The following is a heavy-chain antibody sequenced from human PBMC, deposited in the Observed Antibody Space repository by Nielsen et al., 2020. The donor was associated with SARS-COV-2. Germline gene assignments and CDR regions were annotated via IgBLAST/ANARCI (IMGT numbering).Heavy chain of an antibody. CDR1: AFTFSTYW. D-gene: IGHD3-16*01. J-gene: IGHJ4*02. V-gene: IGHV3-74*01. Sequence: GESLKISCAASAFTFSTYWMHWVRQAPGKGLVWVSRINSDGSSTSYADSVKGRFTISRDNAKNTLYLQMNSLRAEDTAVYYCVRGLQVPYGLAHRWGQGTLVTVSS. CDR3: VRGLQVPYGLAHR. CDR2: INSDGSST.